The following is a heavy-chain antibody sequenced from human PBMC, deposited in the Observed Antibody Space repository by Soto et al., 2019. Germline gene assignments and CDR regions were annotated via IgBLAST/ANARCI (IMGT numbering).Heavy chain of an antibody. Sequence: SETLSLTCAVSGGSFNANYWSWVRQPPGEGLEWIGEIYHTGNTNYNPSLMGRVTVSVDTSKSQFSLTLRSVTAADTAVYYCASARWNYWGKGNMVTVPS. J-gene: IGHJ4*02. V-gene: IGHV4-34*01. CDR1: GGSFNANY. CDR3: ASARWNY. CDR2: IYHTGNT.